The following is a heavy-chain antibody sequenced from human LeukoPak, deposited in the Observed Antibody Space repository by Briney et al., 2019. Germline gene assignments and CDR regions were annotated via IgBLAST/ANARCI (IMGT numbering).Heavy chain of an antibody. CDR3: AKDINWDMVRGAFDY. D-gene: IGHD3-10*01. Sequence: GASVKVSCKASGYTFTSYGISWVRQAPGQGLEWMGWISAYNGNTNYAQKLQGRVTMTTDTSTSTAYMELRSLRSDDTALYYCAKDINWDMVRGAFDYWGQGTLVTVSS. CDR1: GYTFTSYG. J-gene: IGHJ4*02. CDR2: ISAYNGNT. V-gene: IGHV1-18*01.